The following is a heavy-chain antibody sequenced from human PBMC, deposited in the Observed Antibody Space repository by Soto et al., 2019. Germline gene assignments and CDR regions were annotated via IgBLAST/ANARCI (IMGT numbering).Heavy chain of an antibody. CDR2: INPDGSEK. CDR3: ARGGQYLVLG. V-gene: IGHV3-7*03. CDR1: GFSFSNVW. Sequence: GGSLRLSCAASGFSFSNVWMTWVRQAPGKGLECLACINPDGSEKYYVGSVKGRFTVSRDNARNSLYLQMNSLRAEDTAVYYCARGGQYLVLGRGQGTLVTVSS. D-gene: IGHD6-13*01. J-gene: IGHJ4*02.